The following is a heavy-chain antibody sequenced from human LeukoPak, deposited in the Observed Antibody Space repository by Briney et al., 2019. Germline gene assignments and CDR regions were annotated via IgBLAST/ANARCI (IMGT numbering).Heavy chain of an antibody. CDR1: GYTFTGYY. CDR3: ARGFGSWYNYFDY. Sequence: ASVNVSCKASGYTFTGYYMHWVRQAPGQGLEWMGWINPNSGGTNYAQKFQGWVTMTRDTSISTAYMELSRLRSDDTAVYYCARGFGSWYNYFDYWGQGTLVTVSS. D-gene: IGHD6-13*01. J-gene: IGHJ4*02. CDR2: INPNSGGT. V-gene: IGHV1-2*04.